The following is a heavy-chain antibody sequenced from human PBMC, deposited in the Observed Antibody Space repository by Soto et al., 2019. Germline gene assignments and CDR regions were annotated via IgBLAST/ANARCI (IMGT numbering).Heavy chain of an antibody. CDR1: GFSLNTTGVG. CDR3: SSGVEAY. Sequence: QITLNESGPTLVKPTQTLTLTCSFSGFSLNTTGVGVGWVRQPAGKALEWLGMIYWDDDKRYSPSLKSRLSISKDTSKNQVLLTMTNMDPVDTATYYCSSGVEAYWGQGTLVTVPS. V-gene: IGHV2-5*02. J-gene: IGHJ4*02. D-gene: IGHD3-3*01. CDR2: IYWDDDK.